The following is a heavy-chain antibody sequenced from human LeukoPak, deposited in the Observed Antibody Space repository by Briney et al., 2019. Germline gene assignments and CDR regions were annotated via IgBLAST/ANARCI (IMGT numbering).Heavy chain of an antibody. CDR3: ARTIAAADLFDY. Sequence: SPTLSLTFAISGDSVSSSSAAWNWIRQSPSRGLEWLGRTYYRSKWYNDYAVSVKSRITINPDTSKNQFSLQLNSVTPEDTAVYYCARTIAAADLFDYWGQGTLVTVSS. CDR1: GDSVSSSSAA. J-gene: IGHJ4*02. V-gene: IGHV6-1*01. D-gene: IGHD6-13*01. CDR2: TYYRSKWYN.